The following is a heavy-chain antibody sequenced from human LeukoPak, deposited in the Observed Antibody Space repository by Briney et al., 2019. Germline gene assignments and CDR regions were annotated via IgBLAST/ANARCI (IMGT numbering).Heavy chain of an antibody. Sequence: SETLSLTCTVSGGSISSGSYYWSWIRQPAGKGLEWIGRIYTSGSTNYNPSLKSRVAISVDTSKNQFSLKLSSVTAADTAVYYCARGGYYDSSGHGFDPWGQGTLVTVSS. CDR1: GGSISSGSYY. V-gene: IGHV4-61*02. CDR2: IYTSGST. D-gene: IGHD3-22*01. CDR3: ARGGYYDSSGHGFDP. J-gene: IGHJ5*02.